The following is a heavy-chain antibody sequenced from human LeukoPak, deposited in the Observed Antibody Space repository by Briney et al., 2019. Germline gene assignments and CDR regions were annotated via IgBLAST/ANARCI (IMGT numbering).Heavy chain of an antibody. V-gene: IGHV4-59*01. D-gene: IGHD2-2*01. J-gene: IGHJ6*02. Sequence: SDTLSLTCTVSGGSISSYDWSWIRQPPGKGLEWIGYICYSGGTNYNPSLKSRVTISVDTSKYQFSLKLSSVTAADTAVYYCARSPYCSSTSCYEDYYGMDVWGQGTTVTVSS. CDR2: ICYSGGT. CDR3: ARSPYCSSTSCYEDYYGMDV. CDR1: GGSISSYD.